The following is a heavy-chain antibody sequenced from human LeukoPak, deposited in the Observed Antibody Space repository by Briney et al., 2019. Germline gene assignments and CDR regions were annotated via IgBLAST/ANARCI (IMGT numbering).Heavy chain of an antibody. Sequence: PSETLSLTCTVSGGSISSSSYYWGWIRQPPGKGLEWIGSSYYSESTYYNPSLKSRVTISVDTSKNQFSLNLTSVTAADTAVYYCARRYNYGYFDYWGQGTLVIVSS. D-gene: IGHD5-18*01. CDR1: GGSISSSSYY. J-gene: IGHJ4*02. CDR3: ARRYNYGYFDY. V-gene: IGHV4-39*01. CDR2: SYYSEST.